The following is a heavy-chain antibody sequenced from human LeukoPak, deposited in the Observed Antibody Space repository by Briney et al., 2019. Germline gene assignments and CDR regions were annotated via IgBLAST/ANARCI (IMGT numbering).Heavy chain of an antibody. CDR1: GFTFSSYS. Sequence: PGGSLRLSCAASGFTFSSYSMNWVRQAPGKGLEWVSSISSSSSYIYYADSLKGRFTISRDNAKNSLYLQMNSLRAEDTAVYYCARDLYSDNLGAFDIWGQGTMVTVSS. V-gene: IGHV3-21*01. J-gene: IGHJ3*02. CDR2: ISSSSSYI. CDR3: ARDLYSDNLGAFDI. D-gene: IGHD1-26*01.